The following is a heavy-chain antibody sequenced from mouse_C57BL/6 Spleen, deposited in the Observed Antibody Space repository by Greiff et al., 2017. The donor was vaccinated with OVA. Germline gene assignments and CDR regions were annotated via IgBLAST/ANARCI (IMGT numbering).Heavy chain of an antibody. Sequence: EVQLQQSGPELVKPGASVKIPCKASGYTFTDYNMDWVKQSHGKSLEWIGDINHNNGGTIYNQKFKGKATLTVDKPYSTAYMERRSLTSEDTAIYYCARVTTVVPYYLDYWGQGTTLTVSS. J-gene: IGHJ2*01. CDR2: INHNNGGT. V-gene: IGHV1-18*01. CDR1: GYTFTDYN. D-gene: IGHD1-1*01. CDR3: ARVTTVVPYYLDY.